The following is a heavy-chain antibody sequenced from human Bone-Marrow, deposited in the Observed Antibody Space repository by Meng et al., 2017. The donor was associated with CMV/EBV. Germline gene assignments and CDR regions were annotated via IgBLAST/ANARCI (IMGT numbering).Heavy chain of an antibody. Sequence: YTFTSYYMHWVRQAPGQGLEWMGIINPSGGSTSYAQKFQGRVTMTRDTSTSTVYMELSSLRSEDTAVYYCARFGYSSSGGPNWFDPWGQGTLVTVSS. D-gene: IGHD6-13*01. CDR3: ARFGYSSSGGPNWFDP. J-gene: IGHJ5*02. V-gene: IGHV1-46*01. CDR1: YTFTSYY. CDR2: INPSGGST.